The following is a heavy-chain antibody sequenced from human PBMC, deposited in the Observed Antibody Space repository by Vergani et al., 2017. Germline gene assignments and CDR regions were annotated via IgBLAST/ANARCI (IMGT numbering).Heavy chain of an antibody. J-gene: IGHJ4*02. CDR3: ARVGWVHFDY. V-gene: IGHV3-7*03. CDR2: IKQDASEE. Sequence: EVQLVESGGGLVQPGGSLRLSCAASGFTFSSYWMSWVRQAPGEGLEWVANIKQDASEEHYVDYVKGRFTISRDNAENSLYLQLSSLRAEDTAVYYCARVGWVHFDYWGQGTLVTVSS. D-gene: IGHD6-19*01. CDR1: GFTFSSYW.